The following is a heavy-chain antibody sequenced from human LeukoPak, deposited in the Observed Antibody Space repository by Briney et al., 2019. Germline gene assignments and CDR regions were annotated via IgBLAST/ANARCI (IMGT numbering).Heavy chain of an antibody. CDR3: AKGKGYCTNGVCPSDY. CDR2: ISGSGGST. D-gene: IGHD2-8*01. Sequence: GGSLRLSCAASGFTFSSYAMSWVRQAPGKGLEWVSAISGSGGSTYYADSVTGRFTISRDNSKNTLYLQMNSLRAEDTAVYYCAKGKGYCTNGVCPSDYWGQGTLVTVSS. J-gene: IGHJ4*02. CDR1: GFTFSSYA. V-gene: IGHV3-23*01.